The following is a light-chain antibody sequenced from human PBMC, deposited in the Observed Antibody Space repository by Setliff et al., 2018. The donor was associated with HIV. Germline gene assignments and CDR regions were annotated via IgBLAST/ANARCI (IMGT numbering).Light chain of an antibody. J-gene: IGLJ1*01. CDR2: DVT. CDR3: SSITTGGASDV. V-gene: IGLV2-14*03. Sequence: QSVLAQPASVSGSPGQSITISCTGTSNDIGAYNRVSWFQQLPGKVPKLMIYDVTHRPSGTSSRFSGPQSGNTASLTISGLQAEDEADYYCSSITTGGASDVFGTGTKVTVL. CDR1: SNDIGAYNR.